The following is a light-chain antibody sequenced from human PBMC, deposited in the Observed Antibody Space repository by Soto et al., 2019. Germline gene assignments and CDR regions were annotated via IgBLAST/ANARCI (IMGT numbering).Light chain of an antibody. Sequence: DIQLTQSPSFLSASVGDRVTITCRASQGISSYLAWYQQKPGKAPKLLIYAASTLQSGVPSRFSGSGSGTEFTLIIRSLQPEDFATIYCQHIERYSNLGQGTRLAI. CDR3: QHIERYSN. V-gene: IGKV1-9*01. CDR1: QGISSY. CDR2: AAS. J-gene: IGKJ5*01.